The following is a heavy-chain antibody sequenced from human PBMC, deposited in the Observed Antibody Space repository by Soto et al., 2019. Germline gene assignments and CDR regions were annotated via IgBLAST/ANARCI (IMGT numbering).Heavy chain of an antibody. Sequence: PGGSLRLSCTVSGFTFSDYEVNWVRQAPGKGLEWVSYTSTSDSTMYYADSVKGRFTISRDNAKNSLYLQMNSLRAEDTAVYYCARQNGSGWEGLFVYWGQGTLFTVS. CDR3: ARQNGSGWEGLFVY. V-gene: IGHV3-48*03. D-gene: IGHD6-19*01. CDR2: TSTSDSTM. J-gene: IGHJ4*02. CDR1: GFTFSDYE.